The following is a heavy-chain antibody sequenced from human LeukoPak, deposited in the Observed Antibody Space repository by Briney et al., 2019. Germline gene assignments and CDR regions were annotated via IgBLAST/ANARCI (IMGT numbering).Heavy chain of an antibody. CDR3: AKGVYGAVDY. V-gene: IGHV3-23*01. CDR1: GFTFSSYD. J-gene: IGHJ4*02. CDR2: ISGNGGST. Sequence: GGSLRLSCAASGFTFSSYDMSWVRQAPGKGLEWVSSISGNGGSTNYADSVKGRFTISRDNSKNTLSLQMNSLRAEDTAVYYCAKGVYGAVDYWGQGTLVTVSS. D-gene: IGHD3-10*01.